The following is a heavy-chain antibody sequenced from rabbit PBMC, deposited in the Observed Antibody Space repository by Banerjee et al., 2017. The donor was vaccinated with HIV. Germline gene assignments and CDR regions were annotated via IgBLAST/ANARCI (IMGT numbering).Heavy chain of an antibody. CDR3: ARDTGAAGSGNTKL. Sequence: QLKETGGGLVQPGGSLTLSCKASGFDFSSYYMSWVRQAPGKGLEWIGYIDPVFGSTYYASWVNGRFTISSHNAQNTLYLQLNSLTAADTATYFCARDTGAAGSGNTKLWGPGTLVTVS. J-gene: IGHJ4*01. CDR1: GFDFSSYY. D-gene: IGHD4-2*01. CDR2: IDPVFGST. V-gene: IGHV1S7*01.